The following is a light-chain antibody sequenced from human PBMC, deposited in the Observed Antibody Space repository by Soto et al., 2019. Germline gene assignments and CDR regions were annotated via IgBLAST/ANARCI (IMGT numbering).Light chain of an antibody. J-gene: IGKJ1*01. CDR1: ESMSNC. CDR3: QEYNNYWT. Sequence: DIQMTQSPSTLSASVGDRVTITCRASESMSNCLAWYQQKPGKAPKLLISGASSLQSGVPSRFSASGSGTEFTLTISSLHPDDFATYYCQEYNNYWTFGQGTKVDIK. V-gene: IGKV1-5*01. CDR2: GAS.